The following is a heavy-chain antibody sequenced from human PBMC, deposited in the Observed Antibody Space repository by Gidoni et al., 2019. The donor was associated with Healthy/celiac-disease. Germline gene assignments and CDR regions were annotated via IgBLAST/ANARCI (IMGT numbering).Heavy chain of an antibody. CDR2: INPSGGST. CDR3: ARDALGDYVWGSYRYNDY. V-gene: IGHV1-46*01. D-gene: IGHD3-16*02. Sequence: QVQLVQSGAEVKKPGASVKVSCKASGYTFTSYYMHWVRQAPGQGLEWMGIINPSGGSTSYAQKFQGRVTMTRDTPTSTVYMELSSLRSEDTAVYYCARDALGDYVWGSYRYNDYWGQGTLVTVSS. CDR1: GYTFTSYY. J-gene: IGHJ4*02.